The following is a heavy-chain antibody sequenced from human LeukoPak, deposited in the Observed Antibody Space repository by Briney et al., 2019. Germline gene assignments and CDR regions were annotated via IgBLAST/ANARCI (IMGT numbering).Heavy chain of an antibody. CDR3: ARANYYDSSGYYSPPTYYFDY. J-gene: IGHJ4*02. Sequence: GSLRLSCAASGFTFSSYAMHWVRQAPGKGLEYVSAISSNGGSTYYANSVKGRFTISRDNSKNTLYLQMGSLRAEDMAVYYCARANYYDSSGYYSPPTYYFDYWGQGTLVTVSS. CDR2: ISSNGGST. V-gene: IGHV3-64*01. CDR1: GFTFSSYA. D-gene: IGHD3-22*01.